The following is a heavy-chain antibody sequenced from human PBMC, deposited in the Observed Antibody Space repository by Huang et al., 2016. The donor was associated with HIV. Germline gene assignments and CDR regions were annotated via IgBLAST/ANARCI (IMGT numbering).Heavy chain of an antibody. CDR3: ATGFDVFFDF. D-gene: IGHD3-9*01. CDR1: EYTLTELS. J-gene: IGHJ4*02. V-gene: IGHV1-24*01. Sequence: QVQLVQSRAEVKKPGASVKVSCKVSEYTLTELSIHWVRQPPGKGLEGMGGFDPESGETIYAQKCQGRVTMTEDTSTETAFMELSGLRPEDTAVYYCATGFDVFFDFWGQGTLVTVSS. CDR2: FDPESGET.